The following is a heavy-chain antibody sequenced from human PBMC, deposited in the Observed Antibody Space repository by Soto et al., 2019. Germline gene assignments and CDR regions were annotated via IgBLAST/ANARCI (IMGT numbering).Heavy chain of an antibody. CDR3: AKRIVGANVHS. D-gene: IGHD1-26*01. CDR2: ISSDGKT. V-gene: IGHV3-23*01. J-gene: IGHJ4*02. Sequence: EVQLLESGGGLVQPGGSLRLSCAASGFSFSNYAMTWVRQAPGKGLEWVSAISSDGKTFYADSVRGRFTISRDNSKNTLYLQMNSLRAEDTAVYYCAKRIVGANVHSWGQGTLVTVSS. CDR1: GFSFSNYA.